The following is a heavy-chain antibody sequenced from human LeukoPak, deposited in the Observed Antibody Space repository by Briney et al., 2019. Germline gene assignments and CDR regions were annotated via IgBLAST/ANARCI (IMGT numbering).Heavy chain of an antibody. Sequence: HPGGSLRLSCAASGFTFSSYSMNWVRQAPGKGLEWVSYISSSSSTIYYADSVKGRFTISRDNAKNSLYLQMNSLRAEDTAVYYCARDCLGLLRGAAYFDYWGQGTLVTVSS. CDR1: GFTFSSYS. CDR2: ISSSSSTI. D-gene: IGHD2-15*01. CDR3: ARDCLGLLRGAAYFDY. J-gene: IGHJ4*02. V-gene: IGHV3-48*01.